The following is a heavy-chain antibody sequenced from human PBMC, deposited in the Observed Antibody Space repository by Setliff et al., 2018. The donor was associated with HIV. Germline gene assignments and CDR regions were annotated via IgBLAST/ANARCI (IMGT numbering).Heavy chain of an antibody. CDR1: GGSISSGSYY. CDR2: IYTSGST. V-gene: IGHV4-61*09. J-gene: IGHJ3*02. CDR3: ARAPRGYHDSSGYYPYAFDI. D-gene: IGHD3-22*01. Sequence: SETLSLTCTVSGGSISSGSYYWSWIRQPAGKGLEWIGHIYTSGSTNYNPSLKSRVTISVDTSKNQFSLKLSSVTAADTAVYYCARAPRGYHDSSGYYPYAFDIWGQGTMVTVTS.